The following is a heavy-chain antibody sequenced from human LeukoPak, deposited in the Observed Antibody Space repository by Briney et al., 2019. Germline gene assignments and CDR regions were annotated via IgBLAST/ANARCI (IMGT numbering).Heavy chain of an antibody. CDR1: GGSISSYY. CDR3: ARASTDSGSYPYYFDY. V-gene: IGHV4-59*01. CDR2: IYYGGST. Sequence: SETLSLTCTVSGGSISSYYWSWIRQPPGKGLEWIGYIYYGGSTNYNPSLKSRVTISVDTSKNQFSLKLSSVTAADTAVYYCARASTDSGSYPYYFDYWGQGTLVTVSS. D-gene: IGHD1-26*01. J-gene: IGHJ4*02.